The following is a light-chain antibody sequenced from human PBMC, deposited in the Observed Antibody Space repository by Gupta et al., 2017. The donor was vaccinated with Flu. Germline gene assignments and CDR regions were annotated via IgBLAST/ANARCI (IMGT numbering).Light chain of an antibody. Sequence: EIVLTQSPGTLSLSPGERATLSCRASQSVSSSYLAWYQQKPGQAPRLLIYGASSRATGIPDRFSGSGSGTDFTLTISRLEPEDFAVYYCQQYSSSAPVAFGQGTKVEIK. CDR1: QSVSSSY. CDR2: GAS. V-gene: IGKV3-20*01. J-gene: IGKJ1*01. CDR3: QQYSSSAPVA.